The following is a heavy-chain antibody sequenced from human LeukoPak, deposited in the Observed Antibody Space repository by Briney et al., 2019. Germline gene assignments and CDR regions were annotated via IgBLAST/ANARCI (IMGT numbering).Heavy chain of an antibody. V-gene: IGHV4-4*07. D-gene: IGHD2-2*01. CDR2: IYSSGST. Sequence: SETLSLTCTVSGGSISSYYWSWIRQPAGKGLEWIGRIYSSGSTNYNPSLKSRVTMSGDTSKNQISLKLSSVTAADTAVYYCARGGISTSLDYWGQGTLATVSS. J-gene: IGHJ4*02. CDR1: GGSISSYY. CDR3: ARGGISTSLDY.